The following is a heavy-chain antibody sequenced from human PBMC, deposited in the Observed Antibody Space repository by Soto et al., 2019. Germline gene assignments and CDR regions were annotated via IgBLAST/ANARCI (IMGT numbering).Heavy chain of an antibody. CDR3: ARDQMVRGVIITGY. CDR1: GFTVSSNY. J-gene: IGHJ4*02. V-gene: IGHV3-66*01. D-gene: IGHD3-10*01. CDR2: IYSGGST. Sequence: EVQLVESGGGLVQPGGSLRLSCAASGFTVSSNYMSWVRQAPGKGLEWVSVIYSGGSTYYEDSVKARFTIARDHSKNTRYLQMNSLRAEDTAVYYCARDQMVRGVIITGYWGQGTLVTVSS.